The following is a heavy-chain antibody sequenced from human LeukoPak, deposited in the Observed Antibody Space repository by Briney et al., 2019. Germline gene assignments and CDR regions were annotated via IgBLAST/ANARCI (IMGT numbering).Heavy chain of an antibody. Sequence: ASVNVSCKASGYTFTGDYMHWVRQAAGQGLERMGWINPNSGGTNYAQKFQGRVTMTRDTSISTAYMELSRLRSDDTAVYHCARARREILPFDPWGQGTLVTVSS. CDR3: ARARREILPFDP. CDR2: INPNSGGT. V-gene: IGHV1-2*02. D-gene: IGHD1-26*01. J-gene: IGHJ5*02. CDR1: GYTFTGDY.